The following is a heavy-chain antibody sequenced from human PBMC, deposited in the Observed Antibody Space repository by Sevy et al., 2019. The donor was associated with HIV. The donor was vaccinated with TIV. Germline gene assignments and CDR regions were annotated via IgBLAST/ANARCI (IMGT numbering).Heavy chain of an antibody. V-gene: IGHV3-7*01. J-gene: IGHJ6*02. CDR3: ARDVGEGGDYYGMDV. CDR2: IKQDGSEK. Sequence: GESLKISCAASGFTFSSYWMSWVRQAPGKGLEWVANIKQDGSEKYYVDSVKGRFTISRDNAKNSLYLQMNSLRAEDTAVYYCARDVGEGGDYYGMDVWGHGTTVTVSS. CDR1: GFTFSSYW. D-gene: IGHD3-3*01.